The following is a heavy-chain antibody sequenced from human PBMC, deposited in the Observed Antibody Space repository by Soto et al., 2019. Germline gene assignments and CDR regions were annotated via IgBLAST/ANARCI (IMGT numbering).Heavy chain of an antibody. J-gene: IGHJ4*02. CDR3: ARGWLGVIYDFWSGYYDY. V-gene: IGHV3-21*01. CDR1: GFTFSSYS. D-gene: IGHD3-3*01. CDR2: ISSSSSYI. Sequence: GGSLRLSCAASGFTFSSYSMNWVRQAPGKGLEWVSSISSSSSYIYYADSVKGRFTISRDNAKNSLYLQMNSLRAEDTAVYYCARGWLGVIYDFWSGYYDYWGQGTLVTVSS.